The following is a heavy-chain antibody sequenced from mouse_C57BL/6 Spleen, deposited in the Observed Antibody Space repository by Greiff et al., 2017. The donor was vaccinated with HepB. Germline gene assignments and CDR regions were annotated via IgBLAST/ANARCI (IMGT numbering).Heavy chain of an antibody. CDR2: IYPRDGST. CDR1: GYTFTNHT. V-gene: IGHV1-78*01. CDR3: AREDRDYFDY. J-gene: IGHJ2*01. D-gene: IGHD3-3*01. Sequence: QVQLQQSDAELVKPGASVKISCKVSGYTFTNHTIHWMKQRPEQGLEWIGYIYPRDGSTKYNEKLKGKATLTADKTSSTAYMQLNSLTSEVSAVYCCAREDRDYFDYWGQGTTLTVSS.